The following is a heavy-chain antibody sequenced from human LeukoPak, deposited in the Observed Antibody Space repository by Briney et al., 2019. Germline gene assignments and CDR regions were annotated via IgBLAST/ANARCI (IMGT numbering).Heavy chain of an antibody. J-gene: IGHJ3*02. CDR2: INHSGST. V-gene: IGHV4-34*01. CDR1: GGSFSGYY. CDR3: ARDPYRIGYHDAFDI. Sequence: SETLSLTCAVYGGSFSGYYWSWIRQPPGKGLEWIGEINHSGSTNYNPSLKSRVTISVDTSKNQFSLKLSSVTAADTAVYYCARDPYRIGYHDAFDIWGQGAMVAVSS. D-gene: IGHD3-22*01.